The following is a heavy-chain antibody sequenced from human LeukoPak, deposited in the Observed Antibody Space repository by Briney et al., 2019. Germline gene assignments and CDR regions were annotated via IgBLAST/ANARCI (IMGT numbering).Heavy chain of an antibody. J-gene: IGHJ4*02. Sequence: GGSLRLSCAASGFTVSSKYMSWVRQAPGKGLEWVSTIYSGGTTYYADSVRGRFTISSDNSNNTLYLQMNTLRADDTAVYYCARAYGDHIDYWGQGTLVTVSS. D-gene: IGHD4-17*01. CDR3: ARAYGDHIDY. CDR2: IYSGGTT. V-gene: IGHV3-53*01. CDR1: GFTVSSKY.